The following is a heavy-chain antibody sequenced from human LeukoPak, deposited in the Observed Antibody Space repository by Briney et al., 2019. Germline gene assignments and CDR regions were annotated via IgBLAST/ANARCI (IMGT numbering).Heavy chain of an antibody. D-gene: IGHD3-3*01. CDR1: GGSISSNNYF. J-gene: IGHJ4*02. Sequence: SETLSLTCTVSGGSISSNNYFWGWIRQPPGKGLEWIGSIYDSGSTYYNPSLKSRVTISVDTSKNKFSLKLNSVTAADTAMYYCQSRFLEWLLDYWGQGTLVTVSS. CDR2: IYDSGST. CDR3: QSRFLEWLLDY. V-gene: IGHV4-39*01.